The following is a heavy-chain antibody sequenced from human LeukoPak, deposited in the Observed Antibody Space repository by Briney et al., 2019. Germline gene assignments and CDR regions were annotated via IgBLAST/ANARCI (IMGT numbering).Heavy chain of an antibody. J-gene: IGHJ4*02. Sequence: ASVKVSCKASGYTFTSYDINWVRQATGQGLKWMGWMNPNSGNTGYAQKFQGRVTMTRNTSISTAYMELSSLRSEDTAVYYCARRNTAVVAGLDYWGQGTLVTVSS. CDR3: ARRNTAVVAGLDY. V-gene: IGHV1-8*01. CDR2: MNPNSGNT. CDR1: GYTFTSYD. D-gene: IGHD5-18*01.